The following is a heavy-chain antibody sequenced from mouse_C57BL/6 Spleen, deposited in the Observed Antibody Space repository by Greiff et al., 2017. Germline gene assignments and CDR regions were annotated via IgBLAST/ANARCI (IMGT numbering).Heavy chain of an antibody. CDR1: GYTFTSYW. CDR2: IDPSDSST. D-gene: IGHD1-1*01. Sequence: VQLQQPGAELVRPGTSVKLSCKASGYTFTSYWMHWVKQRPGQGLEWIGVIDPSDSSTNYNQKFKGKATLTVDTSSSTAYMQLSSLPSEDSAVYYCARDYGSSYVYWYFDVWGTGTTVTVSS. V-gene: IGHV1-59*01. CDR3: ARDYGSSYVYWYFDV. J-gene: IGHJ1*03.